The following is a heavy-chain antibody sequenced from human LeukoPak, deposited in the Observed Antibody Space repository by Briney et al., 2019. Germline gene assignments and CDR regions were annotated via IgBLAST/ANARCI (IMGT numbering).Heavy chain of an antibody. J-gene: IGHJ4*02. CDR3: TSVYYDSSGYFYY. CDR2: VKSKANNYAT. Sequence: GGSLKLSCAASGFTFSGSAIHWVRQASGKGLEWVGRVKSKANNYATAYAASVKGRFTISRDDSKNTAYLQMNSLKTGDTAVYYCTSVYYDSSGYFYYWGQGTLVTVSS. D-gene: IGHD3-22*01. V-gene: IGHV3-73*01. CDR1: GFTFSGSA.